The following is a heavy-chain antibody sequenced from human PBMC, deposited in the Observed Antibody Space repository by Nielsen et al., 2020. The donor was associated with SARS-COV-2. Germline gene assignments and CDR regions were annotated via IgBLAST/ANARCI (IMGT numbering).Heavy chain of an antibody. CDR2: IYSGGAT. V-gene: IGHV3-53*01. CDR1: GFAVSSNY. J-gene: IGHJ4*02. Sequence: GESLKISCAASGFAVSSNYMSWVRQSPVKGLEWVSVIYSGGATHYADSVKGRFTISRDDSKNTVYLQMNSLRADDTAVYYCARESSIAVAGTGLDYWGQGTLVTVSS. CDR3: ARESSIAVAGTGLDY. D-gene: IGHD6-19*01.